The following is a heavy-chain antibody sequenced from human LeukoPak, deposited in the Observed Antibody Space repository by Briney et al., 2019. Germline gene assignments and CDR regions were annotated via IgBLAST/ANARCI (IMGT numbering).Heavy chain of an antibody. CDR2: IRYDGSNK. CDR1: GFTFSSYG. CDR3: AKDHRPPPCWNYVRGDAFDI. Sequence: GGTLRLSCAASGFTFSSYGMHWVPQAPGKGLGWVAFIRYDGSNKYYADSVKGRFTISRDNPKNTLYLQMSSLRAEDTAVYYCAKDHRPPPCWNYVRGDAFDIWGQGTMVTVSS. J-gene: IGHJ3*02. D-gene: IGHD1-7*01. V-gene: IGHV3-30*02.